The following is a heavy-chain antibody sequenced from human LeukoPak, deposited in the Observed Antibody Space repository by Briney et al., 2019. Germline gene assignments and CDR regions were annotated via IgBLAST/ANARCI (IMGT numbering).Heavy chain of an antibody. CDR3: ARAGGRYCGGGSCYDIDY. CDR2: ISGSGGST. CDR1: GFTFSSYA. J-gene: IGHJ4*02. V-gene: IGHV3-23*01. Sequence: GGSLRLSCAASGFTFSSYAMSWVRQAPGKGLEWVSAISGSGGSTYYADSVKGRFTISRDNAKNSLYLQMNSLGVEDTAVYYCARAGGRYCGGGSCYDIDYWGQGTLVSVSS. D-gene: IGHD2-15*01.